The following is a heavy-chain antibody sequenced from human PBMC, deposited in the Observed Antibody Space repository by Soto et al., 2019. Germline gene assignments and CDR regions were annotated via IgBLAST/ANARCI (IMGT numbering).Heavy chain of an antibody. Sequence: QVQLVESGGGVVQPGRSLRLSCAASGFTFSSYGMHWVRQAPGKGLEWVAVISYDGSNKYYADSVKGRFTISRDNSKNTLYLQMNSLRAEDTAVYYCAKDLVDIVATREYGMDVWGQGTTVTVSS. D-gene: IGHD5-12*01. CDR2: ISYDGSNK. CDR1: GFTFSSYG. V-gene: IGHV3-30*18. CDR3: AKDLVDIVATREYGMDV. J-gene: IGHJ6*02.